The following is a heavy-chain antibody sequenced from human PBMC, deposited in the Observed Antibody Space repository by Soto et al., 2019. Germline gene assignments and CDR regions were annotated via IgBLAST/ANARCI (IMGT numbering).Heavy chain of an antibody. D-gene: IGHD2-8*01. V-gene: IGHV1-2*02. J-gene: IGHJ4*02. CDR3: RVTGVSEVDY. Sequence: ASVKVSCKTSGYTLSGFYIHWVRQAPGQGLESMGWIYPDSGGTDYAQKFQGRVTMTRDTSISTAYMELSRLRSDDTAVYYCRVTGVSEVDYWGQGTLVTVSS. CDR2: IYPDSGGT. CDR1: GYTLSGFY.